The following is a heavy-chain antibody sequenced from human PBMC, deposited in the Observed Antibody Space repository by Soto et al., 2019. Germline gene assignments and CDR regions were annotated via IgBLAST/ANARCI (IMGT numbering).Heavy chain of an antibody. D-gene: IGHD6-13*01. Sequence: EVQLVESGGGLVKPGGSLRLSCAASGFTFSNFRMNWVRQAPGKGLQWVSSISGSSGFTYYADSVKGRFTISRDNAKNSLYLQMHSLRVEDTAVSYCAREGGSSGSHFAYWGQGTLVTVYS. V-gene: IGHV3-21*01. CDR1: GFTFSNFR. CDR2: ISGSSGFT. J-gene: IGHJ4*02. CDR3: AREGGSSGSHFAY.